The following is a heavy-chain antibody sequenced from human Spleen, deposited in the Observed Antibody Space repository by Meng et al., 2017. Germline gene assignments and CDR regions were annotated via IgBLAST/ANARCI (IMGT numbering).Heavy chain of an antibody. CDR2: TYYRSKWYN. D-gene: IGHD3-10*01. Sequence: VQLQQSGPGLVKPSQTLSLTCASSGDSVSSNSAAWIWIRQSPSRGLEWLGRTYYRSKWYNDYAVSVKSRIIINADISKNQFSLQLNSMTPEDVAIYYCAGGWSLTSWGQGTLVTVSS. V-gene: IGHV6-1*01. CDR1: GDSVSSNSAA. J-gene: IGHJ5*02. CDR3: AGGWSLTS.